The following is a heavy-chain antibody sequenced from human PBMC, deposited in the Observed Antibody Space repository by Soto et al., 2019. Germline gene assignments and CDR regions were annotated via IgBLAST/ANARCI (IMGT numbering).Heavy chain of an antibody. CDR2: IRSKTNSYAT. J-gene: IGHJ3*02. V-gene: IGHV3-73*01. D-gene: IGHD3-16*02. CDR1: GFTVSGSA. Sequence: EVQLVESGGGLVQPGGSLKLSCAASGFTVSGSAVHWVRQASGKGLEWVGRIRSKTNSYATAYAASVKGRFTISRDDSKNTAYLQMNSLKTEDTAVYYCTSHLGELSFLRAFEIWGQGTMVTVSS. CDR3: TSHLGELSFLRAFEI.